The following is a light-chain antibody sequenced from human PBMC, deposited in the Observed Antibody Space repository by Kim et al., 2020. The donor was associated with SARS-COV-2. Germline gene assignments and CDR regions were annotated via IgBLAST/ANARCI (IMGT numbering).Light chain of an antibody. CDR3: QQYGTSPNT. CDR2: GAS. V-gene: IGKV3-20*01. Sequence: EIVLTQSPGTLSLSPGERATLSCRASQSVTADYLAWYQQKPGQAPRLLIYGASSRATGIPDRFSGSGSGTDFILSINRLEPEDFAVYYCQQYGTSPNTFGQGTRLEIK. CDR1: QSVTADY. J-gene: IGKJ5*01.